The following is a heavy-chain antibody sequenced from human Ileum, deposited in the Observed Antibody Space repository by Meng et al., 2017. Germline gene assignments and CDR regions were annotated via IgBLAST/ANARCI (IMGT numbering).Heavy chain of an antibody. CDR3: ATSGDNSGFYLGY. CDR2: IYHSGRT. V-gene: IGHV4-4*02. Sequence: GQLQGAGPGQGNPSGTLSLTRAVFGASISTYNWWTWGRQSPEKGLEWIGEIYHSGRTNYNPSLTSRVTMSVDKSKKQISLNLSSVTAADTAVYYCATSGDNSGFYLGYWGPGILVTVSS. D-gene: IGHD3-22*01. CDR1: GASISTYNW. J-gene: IGHJ4*02.